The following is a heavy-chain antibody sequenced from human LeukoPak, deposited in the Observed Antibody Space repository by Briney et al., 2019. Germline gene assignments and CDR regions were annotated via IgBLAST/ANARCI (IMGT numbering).Heavy chain of an antibody. V-gene: IGHV4-59*01. CDR3: ARVSSVITTSFDY. Sequence: PSETLSLTCTVSGGSMTYYYWAWIRQPPGKTLEWIGYTYYSGRTDYNPSLKGRVSISVDRSRSSNQFSLTLSSVTAADTAVYYCARVSSVITTSFDYWGQGILVTVSS. CDR2: TYYSGRT. D-gene: IGHD3-22*01. CDR1: GGSMTYYY. J-gene: IGHJ4*02.